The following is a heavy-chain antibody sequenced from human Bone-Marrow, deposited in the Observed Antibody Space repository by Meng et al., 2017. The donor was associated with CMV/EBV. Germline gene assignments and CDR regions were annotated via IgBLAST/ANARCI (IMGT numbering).Heavy chain of an antibody. V-gene: IGHV6-1*01. CDR1: GDSVSSNSAA. D-gene: IGHD3-3*01. Sequence: SETLSLTCAISGDSVSSNSAAWNWIRQSPSRGLEWLGRTYYRSKWYNDYAVSVKSRITINPDTSKNQFSLQLNSVTPEDTAVYYRARDRLEWLLLDYYGMDVWGQGTTVTVSS. CDR3: ARDRLEWLLLDYYGMDV. CDR2: TYYRSKWYN. J-gene: IGHJ6*02.